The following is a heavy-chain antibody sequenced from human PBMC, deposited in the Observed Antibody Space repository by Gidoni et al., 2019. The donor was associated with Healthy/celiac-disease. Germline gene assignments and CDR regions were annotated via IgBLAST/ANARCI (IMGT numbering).Heavy chain of an antibody. D-gene: IGHD6-6*01. Sequence: QVQLQESGPGLVKPSETLSLTCTVSGGSISSYYWSWIRQPPGKGLEWIGYIYYSGSTNYNPSLKSRVTISVDTSKNQFSLKLSSVTAADTAVYYCARVAATFGWFDPWGQGTLVTVSS. CDR2: IYYSGST. CDR3: ARVAATFGWFDP. CDR1: GGSISSYY. J-gene: IGHJ5*02. V-gene: IGHV4-59*01.